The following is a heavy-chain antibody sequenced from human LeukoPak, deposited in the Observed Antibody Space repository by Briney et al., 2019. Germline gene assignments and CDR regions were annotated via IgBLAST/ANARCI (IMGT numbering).Heavy chain of an antibody. J-gene: IGHJ6*03. V-gene: IGHV4-34*01. CDR2: INHSGST. D-gene: IGHD6-19*01. CDR3: ARDVPYSSGWYRYNYYYYYYMDV. Sequence: SETLSLTCAVYGGSFSGYYWSWIRQPPGKGLEWIGEINHSGSTNYNPSLKSRVTISVDTSKNQFSLKLSSVTAADTAVYYCARDVPYSSGWYRYNYYYYYYMDVWGKGTTVTVSS. CDR1: GGSFSGYY.